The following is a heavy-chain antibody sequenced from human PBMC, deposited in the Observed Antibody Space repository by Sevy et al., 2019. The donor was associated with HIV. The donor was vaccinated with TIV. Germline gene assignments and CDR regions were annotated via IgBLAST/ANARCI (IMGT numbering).Heavy chain of an antibody. J-gene: IGHJ4*02. Sequence: ASVKVSCKVSGYTLTQLSMHWVLQVPGKGLEWMGSFDPEDDETIYAQKFQGRVTMTEDTSTDTACMELSSLRSEDTAVYYCATTKDYYENSGDPFDYWGQRTLVTVSS. CDR2: FDPEDDET. V-gene: IGHV1-24*01. D-gene: IGHD3-22*01. CDR3: ATTKDYYENSGDPFDY. CDR1: GYTLTQLS.